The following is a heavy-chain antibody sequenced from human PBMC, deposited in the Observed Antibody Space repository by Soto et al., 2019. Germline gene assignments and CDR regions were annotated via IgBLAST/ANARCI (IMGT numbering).Heavy chain of an antibody. V-gene: IGHV3-13*01. CDR3: ARELADSVTTAWYFDL. CDR1: GIAFSSSD. CDR2: IGRGGDT. J-gene: IGHJ2*01. Sequence: EVQLVESGGGLVQPGGSLRLSCEASGIAFSSSDMYWVRQVSGKSLEWVSAIGRGGDTYYPDSVKGRFTISRENGKNSLYLQMNSLTAGDTAVYFCARELADSVTTAWYFDLWGRGTLVTVSS. D-gene: IGHD4-17*01.